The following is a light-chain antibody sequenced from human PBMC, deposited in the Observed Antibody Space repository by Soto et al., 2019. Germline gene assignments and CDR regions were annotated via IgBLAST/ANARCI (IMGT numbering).Light chain of an antibody. CDR2: EVV. CDR1: KNDIGVYDF. J-gene: IGLJ1*01. Sequence: QSALTQPPSASGSPGQSVTISCTGTKNDIGVYDFVSWYQHHPGKAPRLIIYEVVQRPSGVPDRFSGSKSGNTASLTVSGLQAEDEADYFCMSYAGSNTYVFGSGTKLTVL. CDR3: MSYAGSNTYV. V-gene: IGLV2-8*01.